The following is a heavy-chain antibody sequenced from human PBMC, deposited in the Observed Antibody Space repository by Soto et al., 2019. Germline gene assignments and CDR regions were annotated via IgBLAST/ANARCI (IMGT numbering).Heavy chain of an antibody. CDR1: GFIFTRYS. Sequence: GGSLRLSXAASGFIFTRYSMNWVRQAPGKGLEWVSSISSTTNYIYYGDSMKGRFTISRDNAKNSLYLEMNSLRAEDTAVYYCARESEDLTSNFDYWGQGTLVTVSS. CDR3: ARESEDLTSNFDY. CDR2: ISSTTNYI. V-gene: IGHV3-21*06. J-gene: IGHJ4*02.